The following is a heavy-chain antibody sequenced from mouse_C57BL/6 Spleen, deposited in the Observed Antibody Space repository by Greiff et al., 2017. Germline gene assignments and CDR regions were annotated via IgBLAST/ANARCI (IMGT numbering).Heavy chain of an antibody. D-gene: IGHD1-1*01. CDR2: ISSGSSTI. CDR3: ARRYGSIYAMDY. CDR1: GFTFSDYG. V-gene: IGHV5-17*01. Sequence: EVKVVESGGGLVKPGGSLKLSCAASGFTFSDYGMHWVRQAPEQGLEWVAYISSGSSTIYYADTVKGRFTISRDNAKNTLFLQMTSLRSEDTAMYYCARRYGSIYAMDYWGQGTSVTVSS. J-gene: IGHJ4*01.